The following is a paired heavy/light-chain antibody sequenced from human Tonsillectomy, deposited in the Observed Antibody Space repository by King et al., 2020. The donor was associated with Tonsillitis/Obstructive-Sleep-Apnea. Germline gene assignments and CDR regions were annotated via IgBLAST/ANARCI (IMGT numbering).Heavy chain of an antibody. CDR1: GFTFSNYW. J-gene: IGHJ6*03. CDR3: VRDPKMYSGYNYYQYYYMDV. V-gene: IGHV3-74*01. CDR2: VNSDGTRT. D-gene: IGHD5-12*01. Sequence: EVQLVESGGDLVQPGGFLRLSCTASGFTFSNYWMHWVRQAPGKGPVWVSRVNSDGTRTTYADSVKGRFTISRDNARNTLYLQMKSLRLEDTAVYYCVRDPKMYSGYNYYQYYYMDVWGKGTKVTVSS.
Light chain of an antibody. CDR2: GNS. V-gene: IGLV1-40*01. J-gene: IGLJ1*01. CDR1: SSNTGAGYD. Sequence: QSVLTQPPSVSGAPGQTVTISCTGTSSNTGAGYDVHWYQQLPGTAPKLLIYGNSNRPSGVPARFSAFKSVTSASLAITGLQAEDEADYFCQSYDNSLSGSYVFGTGTKVTVL. CDR3: QSYDNSLSGSYV.